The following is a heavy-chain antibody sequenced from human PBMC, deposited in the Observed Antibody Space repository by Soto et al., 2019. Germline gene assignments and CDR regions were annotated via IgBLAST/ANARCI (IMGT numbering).Heavy chain of an antibody. D-gene: IGHD2-15*01. CDR2: IIPILGIA. Sequence: QVQLVQSGAEVKKPGSSVKVSCKASVGTFSSYTISWVRQAPGQGLEWMGRIIPILGIANYAQKFQGRVTITADKSKRTAYMELSRLSSEDTAVYYCASSVVVVAATVDYWGQGTLVTVSS. CDR1: VGTFSSYT. V-gene: IGHV1-69*02. J-gene: IGHJ4*02. CDR3: ASSVVVVAATVDY.